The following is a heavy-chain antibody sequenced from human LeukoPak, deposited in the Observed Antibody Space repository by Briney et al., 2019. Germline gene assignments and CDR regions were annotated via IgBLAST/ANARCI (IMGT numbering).Heavy chain of an antibody. CDR2: MHYSGST. D-gene: IGHD6-19*01. J-gene: IGHJ4*02. CDR1: GGSITKNGYY. CDR3: CGSGWFAGPFGY. Sequence: SEPLSLTCSVSGGSITKNGYYWGWIRQSPETGLEWIGSMHYSGSTYYNPSLNSRVTISVDTSKNQFSLKLTSVTAADTAVYYCCGSGWFAGPFGYWGQGALVTVSS. V-gene: IGHV4-39*07.